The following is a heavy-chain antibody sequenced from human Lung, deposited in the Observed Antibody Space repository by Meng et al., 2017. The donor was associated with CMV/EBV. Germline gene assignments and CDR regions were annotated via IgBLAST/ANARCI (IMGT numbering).Heavy chain of an antibody. J-gene: IGHJ4*02. CDR1: GFTFSSFD. CDR2: VSDTHGDT. V-gene: IGHV3-23*01. D-gene: IGHD6-6*01. Sequence: GGSLRLSCAASGFTFSSFDMSWVRQAPGEGLEWVSTVSDTHGDTYYADSVKGRFTISRDNSKSTLYLQMNSLRADDTARYYCARLAARGYWGQGTLVTVSS. CDR3: ARLAARGY.